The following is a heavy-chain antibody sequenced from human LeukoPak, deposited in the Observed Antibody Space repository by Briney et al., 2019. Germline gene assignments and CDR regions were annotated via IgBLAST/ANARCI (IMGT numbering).Heavy chain of an antibody. V-gene: IGHV1-2*02. CDR3: ARAIRRAAQDRPGDY. J-gene: IGHJ4*02. Sequence: ASPNLSCKVSGDTLSELSMHGVPRAPGRGLEWMGWTNPNGGGPNYAQKSQGRVTMTRDTSISTAYMELSRLRSDDTAVYYCARAIRRAAQDRPGDYWGQGTLVTVSS. D-gene: IGHD1-14*01. CDR1: GDTLSELS. CDR2: TNPNGGGP.